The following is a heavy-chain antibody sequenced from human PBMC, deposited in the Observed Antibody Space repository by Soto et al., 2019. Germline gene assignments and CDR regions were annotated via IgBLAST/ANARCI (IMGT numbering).Heavy chain of an antibody. CDR1: GFPFDNYA. V-gene: IGHV3-9*01. Sequence: EVQLVESGGGLVQPGRSLRLSCVASGFPFDNYAMHWVRQAPGKGLEWVSGISWNSGSIGYAEYVKGRFTISRDNAKNSLYLQMNSLRAEDTALYYCANLGSDWFDPWGQGTLVTVSS. CDR3: ANLGSDWFDP. CDR2: ISWNSGSI. J-gene: IGHJ5*02. D-gene: IGHD3-10*01.